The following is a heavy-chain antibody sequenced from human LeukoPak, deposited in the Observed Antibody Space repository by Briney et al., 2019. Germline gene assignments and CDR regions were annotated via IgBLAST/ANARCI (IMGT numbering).Heavy chain of an antibody. D-gene: IGHD6-13*01. J-gene: IGHJ3*02. Sequence: SVKVSCKASGYTFTSYYMHWVRQAPGQGLEWMGGIIPIFGTANYAQKFQGRVTITADESTSTAYMELSSLRSEDTAVYYCARDLGARIAAAADDAFDIWGQGTMVTVSS. V-gene: IGHV1-69*13. CDR1: GYTFTSYY. CDR3: ARDLGARIAAAADDAFDI. CDR2: IIPIFGTA.